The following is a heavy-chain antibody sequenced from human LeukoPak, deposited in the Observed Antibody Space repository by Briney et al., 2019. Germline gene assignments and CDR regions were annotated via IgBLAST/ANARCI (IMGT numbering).Heavy chain of an antibody. CDR2: ISSSSTTV. Sequence: PGGSLRLSCAASGFTFSSYSMNWVRQAPGKGLEWVSYISSSSTTVYYADSVKGRFTISRDNAKNSLYLQMNSLRAEDTAVYYCAKDPRYCSSTSCYRGTGAFDIWGQGTMVTVSS. CDR1: GFTFSSYS. J-gene: IGHJ3*02. V-gene: IGHV3-48*01. CDR3: AKDPRYCSSTSCYRGTGAFDI. D-gene: IGHD2-2*02.